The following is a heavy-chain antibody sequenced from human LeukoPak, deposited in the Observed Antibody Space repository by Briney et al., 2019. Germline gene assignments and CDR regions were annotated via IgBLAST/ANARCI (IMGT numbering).Heavy chain of an antibody. J-gene: IGHJ4*02. CDR3: AKDDAWLQYND. CDR1: GFTFSSYS. Sequence: GGSLRLSCAASGFTFSSYSMNWVRQAPGRGLEWVSGISPSGDIKYYVDSVKGRFTVSRDNSKNTLYLQINSLRDEGTAVYYCAKDDAWLQYNDWGQGTLVTVSS. V-gene: IGHV3-23*01. CDR2: ISPSGDIK. D-gene: IGHD5-24*01.